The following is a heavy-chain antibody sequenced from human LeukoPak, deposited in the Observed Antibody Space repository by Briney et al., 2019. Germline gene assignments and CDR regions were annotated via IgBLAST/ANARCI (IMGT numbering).Heavy chain of an antibody. CDR1: DYSISSGDW. CDR2: IHYSGTA. V-gene: IGHV4-28*01. CDR3: ARKHRWNGLYFDY. Sequence: SETLSLTCAVSDYSISSGDWWGWVRQPPGKGLEWIGYIHYSGTAYCNPSLLSRVTMSVDTSKNQFSLKLSSVTAVDTAVYYCARKHRWNGLYFDYWGQGTLVTVSS. J-gene: IGHJ4*02. D-gene: IGHD1-1*01.